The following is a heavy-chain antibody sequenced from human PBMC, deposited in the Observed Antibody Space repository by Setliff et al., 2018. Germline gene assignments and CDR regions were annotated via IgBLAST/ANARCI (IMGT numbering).Heavy chain of an antibody. CDR3: AREQWLDPPGYYYMDV. D-gene: IGHD6-19*01. J-gene: IGHJ6*03. Sequence: SETLSLTCSVSGVSINPYYWSWIRQPAGKGLEWIGRIYSGGNTNYNPSLKSRVTMSVDTSKNQFSLKLNSVTAADMAVYYCAREQWLDPPGYYYMDVWAKGTTVTVSS. CDR2: IYSGGNT. V-gene: IGHV4-4*07. CDR1: GVSINPYY.